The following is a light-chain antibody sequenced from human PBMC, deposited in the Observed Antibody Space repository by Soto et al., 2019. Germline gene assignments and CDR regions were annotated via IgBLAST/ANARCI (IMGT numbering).Light chain of an antibody. CDR1: QTISRW. J-gene: IGKJ1*01. CDR3: QEYNNSWT. V-gene: IGKV1-5*01. Sequence: DIEIPRCRCTLSSSVGYTFTITCRASQTISRWLAWYQQKPGKATRLLIYTASTLESGVPSRFSASGSGTEFTLTISSLHPDDSATYYCQEYNNSWTFGQGTKGDI. CDR2: TAS.